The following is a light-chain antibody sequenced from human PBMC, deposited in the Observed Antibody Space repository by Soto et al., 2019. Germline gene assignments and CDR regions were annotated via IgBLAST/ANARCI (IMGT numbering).Light chain of an antibody. V-gene: IGKV3-20*01. CDR2: GAS. CDR3: QQYGSSPLT. J-gene: IGKJ4*02. Sequence: EIVLTQSPGTLSLSPGERATLSCMASQSVSSSSLAWYKQRPGQAPRLLIYGASIRATDNPDRFSGSGSGTDFPLTLSRLEPEHFAVYYCQQYGSSPLTFRGGTKVELK. CDR1: QSVSSSS.